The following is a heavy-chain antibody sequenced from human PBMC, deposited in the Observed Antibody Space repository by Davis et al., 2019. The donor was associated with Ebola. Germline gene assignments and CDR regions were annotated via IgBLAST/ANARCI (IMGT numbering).Heavy chain of an antibody. D-gene: IGHD2-15*01. V-gene: IGHV1-69*04. Sequence: SVKVSCKASGGTFSSYTISWVRQAPGQGLEWMGRIIPILGIANYAQKFQGRVTITADKSTSTAYMELSSLGSEDTAVYYCARDIVVVDGGDYWSQGTLVTVSS. CDR3: ARDIVVVDGGDY. CDR1: GGTFSSYT. CDR2: IIPILGIA. J-gene: IGHJ4*02.